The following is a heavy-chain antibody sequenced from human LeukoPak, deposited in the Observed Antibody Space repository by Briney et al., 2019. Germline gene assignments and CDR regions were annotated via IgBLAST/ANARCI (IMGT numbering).Heavy chain of an antibody. J-gene: IGHJ4*02. V-gene: IGHV1-2*02. CDR1: GYTFTSYY. CDR3: ARTGKRAQSSWYDY. Sequence: ASVKVSCKASGYTFTSYYMHWVRQAPGQGLEWMGWINPNSGGTNYAQKFQGRVTMTRDTSISTAYMELSRLRSDDTAVYYCARTGKRAQSSWYDYWGQGTLVTVSS. CDR2: INPNSGGT. D-gene: IGHD6-13*01.